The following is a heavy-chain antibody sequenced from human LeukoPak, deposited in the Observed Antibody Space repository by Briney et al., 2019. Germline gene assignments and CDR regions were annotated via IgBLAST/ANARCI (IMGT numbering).Heavy chain of an antibody. Sequence: DSVKGRFTISRDNSKNTLYLQMNSLRAEDTAVYYCAREFNVWGQGTLVTVSS. CDR3: AREFNV. V-gene: IGHV3-53*01. J-gene: IGHJ4*02.